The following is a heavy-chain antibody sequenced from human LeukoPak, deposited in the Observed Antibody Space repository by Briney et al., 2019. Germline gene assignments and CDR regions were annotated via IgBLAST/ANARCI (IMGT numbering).Heavy chain of an antibody. J-gene: IGHJ4*02. Sequence: PGGSLRLSCAASGFTFNNYWMSWVRQAPGKGPEWVANIKHDEIEKYYVDSVKGRFTISRDNAKNSLFLQMNSLRVEDTAIYYCTRVPYGDYWSSDYWGQGTLVTVSS. V-gene: IGHV3-7*01. CDR1: GFTFNNYW. D-gene: IGHD4-17*01. CDR2: IKHDEIEK. CDR3: TRVPYGDYWSSDY.